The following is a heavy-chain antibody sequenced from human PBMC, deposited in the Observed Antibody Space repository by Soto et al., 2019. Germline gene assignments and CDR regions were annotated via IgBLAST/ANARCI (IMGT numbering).Heavy chain of an antibody. CDR2: INRSGST. CDR3: GRRIAARTIDY. D-gene: IGHD6-6*01. Sequence: SETLSLTCAVYGGSFSGYYWSWIRQPPGKGLEWSGEINRSGSTNYNPSLKSRVTISVDTYKNQFSLKLTSVTAADTASYYCGRRIAARTIDYWGQGTLGTVS. J-gene: IGHJ4*02. CDR1: GGSFSGYY. V-gene: IGHV4-34*01.